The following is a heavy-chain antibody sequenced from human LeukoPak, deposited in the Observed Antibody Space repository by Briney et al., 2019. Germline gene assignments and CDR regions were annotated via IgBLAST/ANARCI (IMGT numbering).Heavy chain of an antibody. CDR2: IAAAGDT. D-gene: IGHD2-15*01. CDR1: GFTFSAYD. V-gene: IGHV3-13*01. J-gene: IGHJ3*02. Sequence: PGGSLRLSCAASGFTFSAYDMHWVRQATGKGLEWVSAIAAAGDTYYSGSVKGRFIISRENAKSSLYLQMNSLRLGDTALYYCTRGGRDGFDIWGQGTMVTVSS. CDR3: TRGGRDGFDI.